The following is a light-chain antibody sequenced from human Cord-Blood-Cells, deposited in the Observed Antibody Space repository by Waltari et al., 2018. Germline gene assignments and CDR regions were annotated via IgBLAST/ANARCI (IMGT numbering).Light chain of an antibody. J-gene: IGLJ3*02. CDR3: AAWDDSLSGPV. CDR1: SSNIGSNY. Sequence: QSVLTQPPSASGTPGQSVTISCSGSSSNIGSNYVYWYQQLPRTPPKLPNYRNNQRPSGVPDRFSGSKSGTSASLAISGLRSEDVADYYCAAWDDSLSGPVFGGGTKLTVL. CDR2: RNN. V-gene: IGLV1-47*01.